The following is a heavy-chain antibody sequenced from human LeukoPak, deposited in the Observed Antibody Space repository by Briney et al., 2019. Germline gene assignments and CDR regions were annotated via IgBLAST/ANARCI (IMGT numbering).Heavy chain of an antibody. CDR1: GGSISDGAYY. J-gene: IGHJ4*02. CDR3: ARGRYFGLILVDY. V-gene: IGHV4-30-2*01. Sequence: KSSETLSLACTGSGGSISDGAYYWTWIRQPPGKGVEWVGHISQSDSAHYNPSLKSRVTISEDKSKNQFSLKLTSVTVADTAIYYCARGRYFGLILVDYLGQGTLAIVSS. D-gene: IGHD3/OR15-3a*01. CDR2: ISQSDSA.